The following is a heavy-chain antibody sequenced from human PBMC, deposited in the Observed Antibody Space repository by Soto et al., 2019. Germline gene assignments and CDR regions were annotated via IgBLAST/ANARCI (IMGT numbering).Heavy chain of an antibody. CDR2: IIPIFGTA. J-gene: IGHJ6*02. D-gene: IGHD1-26*01. V-gene: IGHV1-69*06. CDR1: GGTFSSYA. Sequence: ASVKVSCKASGGTFSSYAISWVRQAPGQGLEWMGGIIPIFGTANYAQKFQGRVTITADKSTSTAYMELSSLRSEDTAVYYCASSPWEPKAYYYGMDVWRQGTTVTVSS. CDR3: ASSPWEPKAYYYGMDV.